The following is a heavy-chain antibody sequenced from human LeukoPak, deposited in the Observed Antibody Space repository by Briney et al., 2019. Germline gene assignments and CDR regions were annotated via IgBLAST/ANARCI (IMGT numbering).Heavy chain of an antibody. D-gene: IGHD3-3*01. CDR1: GFSFSSYW. CDR2: IRSKAYGGTT. V-gene: IGHV3-49*03. J-gene: IGHJ4*02. CDR3: TKPGYYDLWSGTD. Sequence: GGSLRLSCAASGFSFSSYWMTWLRQAPGKGLEWVGFIRSKAYGGTTDYAASVKGRFTISRDDSKSIAYLQMNSLKTEDTAVYYCTKPGYYDLWSGTDWGQGTLVTVSS.